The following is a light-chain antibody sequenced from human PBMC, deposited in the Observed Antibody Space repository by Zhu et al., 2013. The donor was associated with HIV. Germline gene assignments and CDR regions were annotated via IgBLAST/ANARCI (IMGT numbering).Light chain of an antibody. CDR3: HQCSNWPPMCS. J-gene: IGKJ2*04. Sequence: EVVLTQSPATLSLSPGERATLSYRASQSVSSYLVWYQQKPGQAPRLLISDASNRATGVPARFSGSGSGTDFTLTISSLEPEDFAVYYCHQCSNWPPMCSFGQGTKLQIK. CDR2: DAS. CDR1: QSVSSY. V-gene: IGKV3-11*01.